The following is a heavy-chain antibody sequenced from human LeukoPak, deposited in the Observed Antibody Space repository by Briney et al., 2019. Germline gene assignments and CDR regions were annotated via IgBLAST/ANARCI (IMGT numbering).Heavy chain of an antibody. D-gene: IGHD5-24*01. CDR1: GFTFSSYE. Sequence: GGSLRLSCAASGFTFSSYEMNWVRQAPGKGLEWVSYISSSGTTTYYADSVKGRFTISRDNAKNSLYLQMNSLRAEDMAIYYCARETLEMAPWGQGTMVTVPS. CDR3: ARETLEMAP. J-gene: IGHJ3*01. CDR2: ISSSGTTT. V-gene: IGHV3-48*03.